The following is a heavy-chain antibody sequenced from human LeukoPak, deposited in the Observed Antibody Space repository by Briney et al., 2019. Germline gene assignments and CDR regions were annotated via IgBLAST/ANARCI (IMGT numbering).Heavy chain of an antibody. CDR2: FDPEDGET. CDR1: GYTLTELS. V-gene: IGHV1-24*01. J-gene: IGHJ4*02. CDR3: ATFPRGDNWNYNFDY. D-gene: IGHD1-7*01. Sequence: ASVKVSCKVSGYTLTELSMHWVRQAPGKGLEWMGGFDPEDGETIYAQKFQGRVTMTEDTSTDTAYMELSSLRSEDTAVYYCATFPRGDNWNYNFDYWGQGTLVTVSS.